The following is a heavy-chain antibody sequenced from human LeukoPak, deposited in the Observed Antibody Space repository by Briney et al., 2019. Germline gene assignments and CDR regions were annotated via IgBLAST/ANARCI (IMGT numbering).Heavy chain of an antibody. CDR2: IYYSGST. D-gene: IGHD6-13*01. CDR3: ARGSYWQQPRLFDY. Sequence: SETLSLTCTVSGGSISSGDYYWSWIRQPPGKGLEWIGYIYYSGSTYYNPSLKSRVTISVDTSKNQFSLKLSSVTAAGTAVYYCARGSYWQQPRLFDYWGQGTLVTVSS. CDR1: GGSISSGDYY. J-gene: IGHJ4*02. V-gene: IGHV4-30-4*08.